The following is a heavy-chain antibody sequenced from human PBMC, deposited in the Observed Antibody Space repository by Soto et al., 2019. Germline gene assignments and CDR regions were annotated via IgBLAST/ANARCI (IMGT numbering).Heavy chain of an antibody. CDR1: GYTLTGYY. D-gene: IGHD4-4*01. Sequence: ASVKVSCKASGYTLTGYYMHWVRQAPGQGLEWMGWINPNSGGTNYAQKFQGWVTMTRDTSISTAYMELSRLRSDDTAVYYCARGRGNYVNGMDVRGQGTTVTVSS. V-gene: IGHV1-2*04. CDR3: ARGRGNYVNGMDV. J-gene: IGHJ6*02. CDR2: INPNSGGT.